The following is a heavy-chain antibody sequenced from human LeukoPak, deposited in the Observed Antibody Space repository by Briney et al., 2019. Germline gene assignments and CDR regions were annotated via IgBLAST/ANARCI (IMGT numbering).Heavy chain of an antibody. J-gene: IGHJ4*02. CDR3: ARVLLFGEYGFHHSFDY. CDR1: GYTFTGYY. Sequence: ASVKVSCKASGYTFTGYYMHWVRQAPGQGLEWKGWINPNSGGTNYAQKFQGRVTMTRDTSISTAYMELSSLRSDDTAVYYCARVLLFGEYGFHHSFDYWGQGTLVTVSS. D-gene: IGHD3-10*02. CDR2: INPNSGGT. V-gene: IGHV1-2*02.